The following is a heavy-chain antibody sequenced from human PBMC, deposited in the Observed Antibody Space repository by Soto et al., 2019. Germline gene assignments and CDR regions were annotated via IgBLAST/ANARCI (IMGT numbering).Heavy chain of an antibody. CDR3: AGDPDSHYNDSPASSFP. Sequence: QVQLVQSGAEVKKPGSSVKVSCKASGGTFSTYTITWVRQAPGQGLEWMGRLIPIIGIINYAQNFQGRVTITADKFTGTAYMELTRLRSDDTAVYYCAGDPDSHYNDSPASSFPWGQGTLVSFSS. CDR2: LIPIIGII. J-gene: IGHJ5*02. D-gene: IGHD3-22*01. CDR1: GGTFSTYT. V-gene: IGHV1-69*08.